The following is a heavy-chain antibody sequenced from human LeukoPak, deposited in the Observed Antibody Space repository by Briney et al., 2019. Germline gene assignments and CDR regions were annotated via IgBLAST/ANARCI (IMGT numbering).Heavy chain of an antibody. CDR2: IYHSGST. CDR3: AGTSRDSSGYCYVFTSPLPLEH. CDR1: GGSISSGGYS. D-gene: IGHD3-22*01. Sequence: SETLSLTCAVSGGSISSGGYSWSWIRQPPGKGLEWIGYIYHSGSTYYNPSLKSRVTISVDRSKNQFSLKLSSVTAADTAVYYCAGTSRDSSGYCYVFTSPLPLEHWGQGTLVTVSS. J-gene: IGHJ1*01. V-gene: IGHV4-30-2*01.